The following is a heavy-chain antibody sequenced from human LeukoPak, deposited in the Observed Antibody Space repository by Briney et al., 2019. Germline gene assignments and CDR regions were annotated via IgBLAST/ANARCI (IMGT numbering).Heavy chain of an antibody. D-gene: IGHD3-9*01. CDR3: AKDTYYDILTGRDYFDY. CDR2: XSGNGGST. Sequence: XXTFXXXAMTWVRQAPXKGLKWVSLXSGNGGSTYYADSVKGRFTISRDNSKNTLYLQMNSLRAEDTAVYYCAKDTYYDILTGRDYFDYWGQGTLVTVSS. J-gene: IGHJ4*02. V-gene: IGHV3-23*01. CDR1: XXTFXXXA.